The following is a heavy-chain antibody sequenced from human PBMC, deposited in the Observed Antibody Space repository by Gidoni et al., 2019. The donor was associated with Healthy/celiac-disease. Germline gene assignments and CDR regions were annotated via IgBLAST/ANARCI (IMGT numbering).Heavy chain of an antibody. CDR2: IYYSGST. Sequence: QVQLQESGPGLMKPSATLSLTCTVSGGSISSYYWSWIRQPPGKGLEWIGYIYYSGSTNYNPSLKSRVTISVDTSKNQFSLKLSSVTAADTAVYYCARARSIAAAVFFDYWGQGTLVTVSS. J-gene: IGHJ4*02. CDR1: GGSISSYY. CDR3: ARARSIAAAVFFDY. D-gene: IGHD6-13*01. V-gene: IGHV4-59*01.